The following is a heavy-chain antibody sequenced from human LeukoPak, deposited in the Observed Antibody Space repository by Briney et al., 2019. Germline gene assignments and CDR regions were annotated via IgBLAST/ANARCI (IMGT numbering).Heavy chain of an antibody. Sequence: GGSLRLSCAASGFTFSSYEMKWVRQAPGKGLEWVSHISSSGSSIYYADSVKGRFTISRDNAKNSLYLQMDNLRAEDTAVYFCARGHYGLDVWGQGTSVTVSS. CDR3: ARGHYGLDV. CDR1: GFTFSSYE. CDR2: ISSSGSSI. J-gene: IGHJ6*02. V-gene: IGHV3-48*03.